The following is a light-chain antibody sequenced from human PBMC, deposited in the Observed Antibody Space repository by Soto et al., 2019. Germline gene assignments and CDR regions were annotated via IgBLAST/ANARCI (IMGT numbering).Light chain of an antibody. CDR1: QSVSSY. CDR3: QQRSNWPSIT. J-gene: IGKJ5*01. CDR2: DAS. V-gene: IGKV3-11*01. Sequence: CTQSPATLSLSRGERGTPSCRASQSVSSYLAWYQQKPGQAPRLLIYDASNRATGIPARFSGSGSGTDFTLTISSLEPEDFAVYYCQQRSNWPSITVGQGTRLEIK.